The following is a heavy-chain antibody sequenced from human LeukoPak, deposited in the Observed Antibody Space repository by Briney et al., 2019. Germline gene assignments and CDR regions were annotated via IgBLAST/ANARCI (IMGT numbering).Heavy chain of an antibody. CDR3: ARGIAHDYGDY. CDR2: INHSGST. V-gene: IGHV4-34*01. Sequence: PSETLSLTCAVYGGSFSGYYWSWIRQPPGKGLEWIGEINHSGSTNYNPPLKSRVTISVDTSKNQFSLKLSSVTGADTAVYYCARGIAHDYGDYWGQGTLVTVSS. CDR1: GGSFSGYY. J-gene: IGHJ4*02.